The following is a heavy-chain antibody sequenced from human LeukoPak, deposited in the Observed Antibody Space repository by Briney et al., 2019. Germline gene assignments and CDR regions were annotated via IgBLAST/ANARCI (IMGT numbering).Heavy chain of an antibody. D-gene: IGHD3-16*01. CDR3: ARGGGYYYMDV. V-gene: IGHV4-34*01. J-gene: IGHJ6*03. CDR2: INPRGST. Sequence: PSETLSLTCAVYGGSFSGYYWSWIRQPPGKGLEWIGEINPRGSTNYNPSLKSRVTISVDTSKNQFSLKLSSVTAADTAVYYCARGGGYYYMDVWDRGTTVTVSS. CDR1: GGSFSGYY.